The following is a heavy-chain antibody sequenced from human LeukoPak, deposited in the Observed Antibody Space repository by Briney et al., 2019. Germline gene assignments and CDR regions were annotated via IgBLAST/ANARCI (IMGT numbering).Heavy chain of an antibody. CDR3: SRGNYDILTGYYLDWFDP. V-gene: IGHV4-30-2*01. Sequence: PSQTLSLTCAGSGGSISSGGYSWSWLRQPPGRGLEGIGYIYHSGSTYYNPSLKSRVTISVDRSKKQFYLNLSSAPAPDTAVYYCSRGNYDILTGYYLDWFDPWGQGTLVTVSS. J-gene: IGHJ5*02. CDR1: GGSISSGGYS. D-gene: IGHD3-9*01. CDR2: IYHSGST.